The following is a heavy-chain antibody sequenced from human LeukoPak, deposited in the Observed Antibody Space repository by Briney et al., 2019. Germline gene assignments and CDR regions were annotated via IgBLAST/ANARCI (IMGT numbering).Heavy chain of an antibody. J-gene: IGHJ3*02. D-gene: IGHD5-24*01. Sequence: PGGSLRLSCAASGFTFSSYSMSWVSQAPGKGRGWISSISSSNTYIYYADSVKRLFTISRANAKNSLYLQMNSLSAEDTAVYYCASESDGSDAFDIWGQGTMVTVSS. CDR3: ASESDGSDAFDI. V-gene: IGHV3-21*01. CDR1: GFTFSSYS. CDR2: ISSSNTYI.